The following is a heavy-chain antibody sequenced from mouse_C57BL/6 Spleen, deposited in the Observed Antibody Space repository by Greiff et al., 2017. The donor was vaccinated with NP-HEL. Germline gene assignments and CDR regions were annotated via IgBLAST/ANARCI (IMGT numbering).Heavy chain of an antibody. D-gene: IGHD1-1*01. CDR1: GYTFTSYD. Sequence: QVQLQQSGPELVKPGASVKLSCKASGYTFTSYDINWVKQRPGQGLEWIGWIYPRDGSTKYNERFKGKAPLTVATSSSTAYMELHSLTSEDCAVYLCARDTTIVPYWYFDVWGTGTTVTVSS. CDR2: IYPRDGST. J-gene: IGHJ1*03. CDR3: ARDTTIVPYWYFDV. V-gene: IGHV1-85*01.